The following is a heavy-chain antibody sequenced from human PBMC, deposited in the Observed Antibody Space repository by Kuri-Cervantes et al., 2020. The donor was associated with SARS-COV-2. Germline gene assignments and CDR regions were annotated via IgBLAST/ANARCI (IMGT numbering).Heavy chain of an antibody. V-gene: IGHV4-34*01. D-gene: IGHD2-2*01. CDR2: INHSGST. Sequence: SETLSLTCAVYGGSFSGYYWSWIRQPPGKGLEWIGEINHSGSTNYNPSLKSRVTISVDTSKNQFSLKLSSVTAADTAVYYCAGGDSGVVPAASLDYWGQGTLVTVSS. J-gene: IGHJ4*02. CDR1: GGSFSGYY. CDR3: AGGDSGVVPAASLDY.